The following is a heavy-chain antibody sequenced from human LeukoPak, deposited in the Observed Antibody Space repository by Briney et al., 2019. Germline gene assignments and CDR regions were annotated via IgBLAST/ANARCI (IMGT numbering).Heavy chain of an antibody. CDR3: AKDRCSNGIGCYFYYMDV. Sequence: GRSLRLSCAASGFTFNNYGMHWVRQAPGKGLEWVAFIRYNGNNQYYADSVKGRFTISRDNSKNTLYLQMNSLKGDDTAVYYCAKDRCSNGIGCYFYYMDVWGKGTTVTISS. J-gene: IGHJ6*03. CDR2: IRYNGNNQ. D-gene: IGHD2-8*01. CDR1: GFTFNNYG. V-gene: IGHV3-30*02.